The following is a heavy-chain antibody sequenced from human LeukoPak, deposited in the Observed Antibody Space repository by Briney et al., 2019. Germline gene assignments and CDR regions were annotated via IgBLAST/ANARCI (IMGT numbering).Heavy chain of an antibody. CDR3: TRDRAYGALDY. CDR1: GFTFSTSW. Sequence: GGPLRLSCAASGFTFSTSWMTWVRQAPGKGLEWVANINGDGSLNGHVASVKGRFTISRDNAKNSVYLQMISLRDEDTAVYYCTRDRAYGALDYWGQGTLVTVFS. J-gene: IGHJ4*02. D-gene: IGHD4/OR15-4a*01. CDR2: INGDGSLN. V-gene: IGHV3-7*01.